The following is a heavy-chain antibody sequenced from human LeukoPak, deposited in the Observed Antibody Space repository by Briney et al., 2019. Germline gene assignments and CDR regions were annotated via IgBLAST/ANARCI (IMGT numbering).Heavy chain of an antibody. CDR1: GGTFSSYA. CDR3: TRAYMTATRHFDS. J-gene: IGHJ4*02. Sequence: ASVKVSCKASGGTFSSYAISWVRQAPGQGPEWMGGIIPVFGTANYAQKFQGRVTITADESTSTAYMELSSLRSEDTAVYYCTRAYMTATRHFDSWGQGTLVTVSS. CDR2: IIPVFGTA. V-gene: IGHV1-69*13. D-gene: IGHD2-21*02.